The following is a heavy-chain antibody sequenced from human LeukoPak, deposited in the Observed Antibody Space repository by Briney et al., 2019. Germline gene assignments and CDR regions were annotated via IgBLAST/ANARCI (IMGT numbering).Heavy chain of an antibody. CDR3: ATAAVEGGYAPFDY. V-gene: IGHV1-24*01. D-gene: IGHD5-12*01. CDR1: GYTHTELS. Sequence: ASVKVSCKVSGYTHTELSMHWVRQAPGKGLEWMGGFDPEDGETIYAQKFQGRVTMTEDTSTDTAYMELSSLRSEDTAVYYCATAAVEGGYAPFDYWGQGTLVTVSS. J-gene: IGHJ4*02. CDR2: FDPEDGET.